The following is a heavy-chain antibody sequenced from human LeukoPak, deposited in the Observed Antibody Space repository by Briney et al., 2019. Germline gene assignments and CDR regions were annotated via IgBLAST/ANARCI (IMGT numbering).Heavy chain of an antibody. Sequence: ASVKVSCKASGYTFTSYYMHWVRQAPGQGLEWMGIINPSGGSTSYAQKFQGRVTMTRDTSTSTVYMELSSLRSEDTAMYYCARDRHSGTYLSFSWGQGTQVTVSS. V-gene: IGHV1-46*01. CDR2: INPSGGST. CDR3: ARDRHSGTYLSFS. CDR1: GYTFTSYY. J-gene: IGHJ5*02. D-gene: IGHD1-26*01.